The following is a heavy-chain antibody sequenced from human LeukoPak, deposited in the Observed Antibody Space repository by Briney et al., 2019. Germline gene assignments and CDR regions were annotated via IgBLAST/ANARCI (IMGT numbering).Heavy chain of an antibody. CDR1: GGTFSSYA. CDR2: IIPIFGTA. CDR3: ARGSSGYPGDGMDV. J-gene: IGHJ6*02. V-gene: IGHV1-69*13. D-gene: IGHD5-12*01. Sequence: ASVKVSCKASGGTFSSYAISWVRQAPGQGLEWMGGIIPIFGTANYAQKFQGRVTITADESTSTAYMELSSLRSEDTAVYYCARGSSGYPGDGMDVWGQGTTVTVSS.